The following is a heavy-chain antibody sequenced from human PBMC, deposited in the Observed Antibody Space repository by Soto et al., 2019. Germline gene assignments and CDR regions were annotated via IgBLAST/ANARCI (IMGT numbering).Heavy chain of an antibody. CDR1: GFTFSSYG. V-gene: IGHV3-30*18. CDR3: AKDHEKITMFGVAKHYYYGMDV. D-gene: IGHD3-3*01. CDR2: ISYDGSNK. Sequence: GGSLRLSCAASGFTFSSYGMHWVRQAPGKGLEWVAVISYDGSNKYYADSVKGRFTISRDNSKNTLYLQMNSLRAEDTAVYYCAKDHEKITMFGVAKHYYYGMDVWGQGTTVTV. J-gene: IGHJ6*02.